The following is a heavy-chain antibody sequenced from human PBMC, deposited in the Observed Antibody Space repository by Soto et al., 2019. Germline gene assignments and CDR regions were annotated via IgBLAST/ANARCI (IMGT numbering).Heavy chain of an antibody. CDR2: IKRKTVGGTT. Sequence: GGSLRLSCAASGFTFTNAWMNWVRQAPGKGLEWVGRIKRKTVGGTTDYAAPVEGRFSISRDDSKNILYLQMNSLKTEDTAVYYCTTVFYDSSGNPDYWGQGTLVTVSS. CDR3: TTVFYDSSGNPDY. J-gene: IGHJ4*02. V-gene: IGHV3-15*07. D-gene: IGHD3-22*01. CDR1: GFTFTNAW.